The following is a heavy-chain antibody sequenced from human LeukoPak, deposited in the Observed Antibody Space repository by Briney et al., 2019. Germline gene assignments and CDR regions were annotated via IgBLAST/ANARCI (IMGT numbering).Heavy chain of an antibody. D-gene: IGHD3-16*01. J-gene: IGHJ4*02. V-gene: IGHV3-21*01. Sequence: GGSLRLSCAASGLTFSTYSMNWVRQAPGKGLEWVSSISSSSSNIYYADSVKGRFTISRDNAKNSLYLQMNSLRAEDTAVYYCARVLEKGGEQAEIDYWGQGTLVTVSS. CDR1: GLTFSTYS. CDR2: ISSSSSNI. CDR3: ARVLEKGGEQAEIDY.